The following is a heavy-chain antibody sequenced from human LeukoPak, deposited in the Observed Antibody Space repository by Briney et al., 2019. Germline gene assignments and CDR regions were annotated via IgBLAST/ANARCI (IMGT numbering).Heavy chain of an antibody. J-gene: IGHJ5*02. CDR3: AKQEYSSSGYWFDP. Sequence: SETLSLTCSVSGGSISSDNFYWGWIRQPPGKGLEWVGTVYYGGSPDYNPTLTSRVTMSVDTSKNQFSLKLSSVTAADTAVYYCAKQEYSSSGYWFDPWGQGTLVTVSS. CDR2: VYYGGSP. CDR1: GGSISSDNFY. D-gene: IGHD6-6*01. V-gene: IGHV4-39*07.